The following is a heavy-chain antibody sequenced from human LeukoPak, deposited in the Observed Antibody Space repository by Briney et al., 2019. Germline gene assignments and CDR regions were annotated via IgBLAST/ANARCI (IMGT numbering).Heavy chain of an antibody. J-gene: IGHJ6*02. CDR1: GFTFSSYS. Sequence: GGSLRLSCAASGFTFSSYSMNWVRQAPGKGLEWVSYISSSSSTIYYADSVKGRFTIPRDNAKNSLYLQMNSLRDEDTAVYYCARAGYDFWSGYLPYYYYGMDVWGQGTTVTVSS. V-gene: IGHV3-48*02. CDR3: ARAGYDFWSGYLPYYYYGMDV. CDR2: ISSSSSTI. D-gene: IGHD3-3*01.